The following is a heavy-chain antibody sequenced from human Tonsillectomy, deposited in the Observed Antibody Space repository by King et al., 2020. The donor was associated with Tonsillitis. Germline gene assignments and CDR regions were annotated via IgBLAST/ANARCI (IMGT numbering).Heavy chain of an antibody. J-gene: IGHJ4*02. V-gene: IGHV3-21*01. CDR1: GFTFSDYS. D-gene: IGHD4-17*01. CDR2: ISSSSRSI. Sequence: EVQLVESGGGLVKPGGSLRLSCAASGFTFSDYSMSWVRQAPGKGLEWVSSISSSSRSIYYADSVKGRFTISRDNAKNSLFLQMNSLRAEDTAVYYCARDPTPYGGGYFDYWGQGTLVTVSS. CDR3: ARDPTPYGGGYFDY.